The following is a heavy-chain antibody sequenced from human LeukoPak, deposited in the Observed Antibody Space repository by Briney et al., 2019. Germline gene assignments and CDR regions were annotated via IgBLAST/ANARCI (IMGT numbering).Heavy chain of an antibody. CDR2: INWNGGST. V-gene: IGHV3-20*04. J-gene: IGHJ3*02. CDR3: ARDPLGYGDYHDAFDI. Sequence: RAGGSLRLSCAASGFTFDDYGMSWVRQAPGKVLEWVSGINWNGGSTGYADSVKGRFTISRDNAKNSLYLQMNSLRAEDTALYYCARDPLGYGDYHDAFDIWGQGTMVTVSS. D-gene: IGHD4-17*01. CDR1: GFTFDDYG.